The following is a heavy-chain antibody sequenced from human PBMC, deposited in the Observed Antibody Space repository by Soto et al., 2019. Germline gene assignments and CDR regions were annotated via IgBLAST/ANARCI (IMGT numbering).Heavy chain of an antibody. CDR1: GFPFSSTA. J-gene: IGHJ5*02. CDR3: AKNSGWFNT. D-gene: IGHD3-10*01. CDR2: ISGSGEIT. V-gene: IGHV3-23*01. Sequence: HLLQSGGGLIQPGVSLTLSCAASGFPFSSTAMTWVRQAPGKGLEWVSTISGSGEITYYADSVTGRFTISRDNSMNTGYLRMNSRRADDTALYYCAKNSGWFNTWGQGALVTVSS.